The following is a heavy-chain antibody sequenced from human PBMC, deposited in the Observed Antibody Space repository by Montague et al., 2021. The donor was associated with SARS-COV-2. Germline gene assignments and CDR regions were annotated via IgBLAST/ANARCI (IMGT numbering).Heavy chain of an antibody. V-gene: IGHV3-66*02. D-gene: IGHD3-10*01. CDR2: IFRGGAR. CDR1: GLSVRSNY. CDR3: AREAGGDRGVLGPLLYHGMDV. Sequence: SLRLSCAAAGLSVRSNYMSWVRQAPGKRLEWVSLIFRGGARYYADSVKGRFTISRDDSQNTLCLQMNSLRDEDTAVYYCAREAGGDRGVLGPLLYHGMDVWGQGTTVIVAS. J-gene: IGHJ6*02.